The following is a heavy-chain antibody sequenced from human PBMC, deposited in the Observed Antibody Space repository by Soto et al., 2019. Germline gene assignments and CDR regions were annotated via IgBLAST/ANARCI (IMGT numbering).Heavy chain of an antibody. CDR1: GGSIINHY. Sequence: QVQLQESGPGLVKPSETLSLTCTVSGGSIINHYWSWIRQSPGKGLEWIGSIYYSGSTNYNPSLKSRVAISVDTSKNQFSLKLSSVTAADTAVYYCGRRSTTFSIDYWGQGTLVTVSS. CDR3: GRRSTTFSIDY. V-gene: IGHV4-59*11. D-gene: IGHD2-15*01. CDR2: IYYSGST. J-gene: IGHJ4*02.